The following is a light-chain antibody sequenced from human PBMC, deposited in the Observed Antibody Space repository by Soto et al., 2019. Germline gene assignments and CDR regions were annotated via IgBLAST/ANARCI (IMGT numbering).Light chain of an antibody. V-gene: IGKV3-15*01. CDR2: GAS. CDR3: QQYHNWPPQYT. Sequence: DIVMTQSPASLSVSPGEGATLSCRASQTVASNLAWYQQKPGQGPRLLIHGASTRATGVPARFSGSGSGTDFTLTISSLQSEDFAVYYCQQYHNWPPQYTFGQGTKLQIK. J-gene: IGKJ2*01. CDR1: QTVASN.